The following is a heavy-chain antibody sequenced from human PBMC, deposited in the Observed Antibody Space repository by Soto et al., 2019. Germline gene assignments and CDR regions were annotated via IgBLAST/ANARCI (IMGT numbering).Heavy chain of an antibody. V-gene: IGHV3-53*02. CDR2: IFSGGTT. D-gene: IGHD2-2*01. J-gene: IGHJ4*02. CDR3: ARETVPPSYHYYDC. CDR1: GFTVSSNY. Sequence: EVQLVETGGCLIQPGGSLRLSCAASGFTVSSNYMSWVRQAPGRGLEWVSTIFSGGTTHYADSVKGRFTISRDSSKNTLYLQMNSLRAEDTAIYYCARETVPPSYHYYDCWGQGTLVTVSS.